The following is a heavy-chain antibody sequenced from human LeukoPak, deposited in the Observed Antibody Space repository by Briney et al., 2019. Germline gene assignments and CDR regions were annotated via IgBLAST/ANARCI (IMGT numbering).Heavy chain of an antibody. V-gene: IGHV1-2*02. J-gene: IGHJ4*02. D-gene: IGHD1-1*01. CDR2: INPNSGGT. Sequence: ASVKVSCKASGYTFTGYYIHWVRQAPGRGLEWMGWINPNSGGTNYAQKFQGRVTLTRDTSITTAYMELSRLRYDDTAMYFCAREGREFGPHKLAGFDYWGQGALVTVSS. CDR1: GYTFTGYY. CDR3: AREGREFGPHKLAGFDY.